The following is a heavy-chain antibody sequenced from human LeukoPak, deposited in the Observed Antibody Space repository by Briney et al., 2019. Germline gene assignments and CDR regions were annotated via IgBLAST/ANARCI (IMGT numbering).Heavy chain of an antibody. CDR3: ARPRVGTTGYDAFDI. V-gene: IGHV4-39*01. CDR1: GGSISSSSYY. J-gene: IGHJ3*02. D-gene: IGHD1-26*01. CDR2: IYYSGST. Sequence: PSGTLSLTCTVSGGSISSSSYYWGWIRQPPGKGLEWIGSIYYSGSTYYNPSLTSRVTISVDTSKNQFSLKLSSVTAADTAVYYCARPRVGTTGYDAFDIWGQGTMVTVSS.